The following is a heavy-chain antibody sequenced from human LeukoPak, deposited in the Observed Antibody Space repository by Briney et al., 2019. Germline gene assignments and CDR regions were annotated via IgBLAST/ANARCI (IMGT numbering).Heavy chain of an antibody. CDR2: ISTSSSSM. J-gene: IGHJ4*02. D-gene: IGHD6-13*01. CDR3: ARLSYSSSWYFDH. Sequence: GSLRLSCAASGYNFNNYEMNWVRQAPGKGLEWVPYISTSSSSMYYADSAKGRFTISRDNAKNSLYLDVNSLRADDTAVYYCARLSYSSSWYFDHWGQGTLVTVSS. CDR1: GYNFNNYE. V-gene: IGHV3-48*03.